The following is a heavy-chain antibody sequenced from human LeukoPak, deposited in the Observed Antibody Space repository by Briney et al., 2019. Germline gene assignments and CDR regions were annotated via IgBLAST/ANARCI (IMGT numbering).Heavy chain of an antibody. V-gene: IGHV1-18*01. CDR1: GYTFTSYG. CDR2: ISAYNGNT. CDR3: ARDKVVPAATYYYYGMDV. J-gene: IGHJ6*02. Sequence: ASVTVSCKASGYTFTSYGISWVRQAPGQGLEWMGWISAYNGNTNYAQKLQGRVTMTTDTPTSTAYMELRSLRSDDTAVYYCARDKVVPAATYYYYGMDVWGQGTTVTVSS. D-gene: IGHD2-2*01.